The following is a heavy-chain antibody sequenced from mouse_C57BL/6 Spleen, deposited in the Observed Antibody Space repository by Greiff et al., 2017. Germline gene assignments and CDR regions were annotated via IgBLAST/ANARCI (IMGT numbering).Heavy chain of an antibody. V-gene: IGHV1-11*01. CDR1: GYTFTDHI. J-gene: IGHJ2*02. Sequence: QVQLQQSGAELVSPGASVTLSCKASGYTFTDHIMNWVQKRPGQGLEWIARINPVSGDTNYTQKFMGKATFSVDRAYSTVYMVMNSLTSEDPAVYYCARQGDYAYFDYWGQGTSLTVSS. CDR3: ARQGDYAYFDY. CDR2: INPVSGDT. D-gene: IGHD2-4*01.